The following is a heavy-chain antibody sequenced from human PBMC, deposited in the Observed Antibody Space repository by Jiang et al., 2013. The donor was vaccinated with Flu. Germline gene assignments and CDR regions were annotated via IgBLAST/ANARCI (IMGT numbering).Heavy chain of an antibody. CDR1: GGTFRTYA. CDR2: IIPIFDTT. V-gene: IGHV1-69*01. D-gene: IGHD3-10*01. CDR3: ASGILIIGGIDYYGDNSPVGY. Sequence: SVKVSCKASGGTFRTYAISWVRQAPGQGLEWMGGIIPIFDTTRYAQKFQGRVTITADESTSTVYMELSSLRSEDTAVYFCASGILIIGGIDYYGDNSPVGYWGQGTLVTVSS. J-gene: IGHJ4*02.